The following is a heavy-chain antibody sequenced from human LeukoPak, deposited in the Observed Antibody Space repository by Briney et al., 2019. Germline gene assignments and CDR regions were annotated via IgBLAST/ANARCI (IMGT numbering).Heavy chain of an antibody. CDR2: ISGSGSTT. D-gene: IGHD6-13*01. CDR1: GFTFSTYA. J-gene: IGHJ4*02. Sequence: GRSLRLSCAASGFTFSTYAMRWVRQAPGEGLGGVSTISGSGSTTYYSDSVKGRFTISRDNSKNTLFLQMNSLRAEDTAVYYCASSSSWSSLFDYWGQGTLVTVSS. CDR3: ASSSSWSSLFDY. V-gene: IGHV3-23*01.